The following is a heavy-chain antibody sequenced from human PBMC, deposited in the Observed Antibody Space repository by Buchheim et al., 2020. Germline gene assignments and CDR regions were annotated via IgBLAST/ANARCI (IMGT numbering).Heavy chain of an antibody. J-gene: IGHJ4*02. D-gene: IGHD3-22*01. CDR3: ARVYDSSGYYYLALYY. Sequence: QVQLVQSGAEVKKPGASVKVSCKASGYTFTSYYMHWVRQAPGQGLEWMGIINHSGGSTSYAQKFQGRVTMTRDTSTSTVYMDLSSLRCEDTAVYYCARVYDSSGYYYLALYYWGKGTL. CDR2: INHSGGST. V-gene: IGHV1-46*01. CDR1: GYTFTSYY.